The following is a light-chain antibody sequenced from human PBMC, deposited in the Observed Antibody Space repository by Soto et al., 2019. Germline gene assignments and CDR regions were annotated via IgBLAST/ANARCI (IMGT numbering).Light chain of an antibody. CDR3: KQYDNSGWT. J-gene: IGKJ1*01. V-gene: IGKV3-20*01. CDR1: QSVSTSN. Sequence: IVLTQSPGTLSSSPGERATLSCRASQSVSTSNLAWYQQRPGQAPRLLIYGASRRATGIPYRFSGSGSGTDFNLTISRLEPEVLGVYYCKQYDNSGWTFGERPKVEIK. CDR2: GAS.